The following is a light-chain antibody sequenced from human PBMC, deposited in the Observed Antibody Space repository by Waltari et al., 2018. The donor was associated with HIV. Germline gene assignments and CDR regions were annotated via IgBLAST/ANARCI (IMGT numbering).Light chain of an antibody. J-gene: IGLJ2*01. CDR3: WLSYSGARV. CDR1: TGAVTSGPY. Sequence: QAVVTQEPSLTVSPGGTVTLPCGSRTGAVTSGPYPYWFQQKPGQAPRTLIYDTSNTHSWTPARFSGSLLGGKAALTRSGAQPEDEAEYYCWLSYSGARVFGGGTKLTVL. CDR2: DTS. V-gene: IGLV7-46*01.